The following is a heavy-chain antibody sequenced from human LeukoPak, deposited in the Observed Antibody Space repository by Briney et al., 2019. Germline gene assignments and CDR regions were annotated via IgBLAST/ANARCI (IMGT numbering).Heavy chain of an antibody. CDR2: INHSGST. CDR1: GGSFSGYY. Sequence: SETLSLTCAVYGGSFSGYYCSWIRQPPGKGLEWTGEINHSGSTNYNPSLKSRVTISVDTSKNQFSLKLSSVTAADTAVYYCARGGEEFGELLDNWFDPWGQGTLVTVSS. J-gene: IGHJ5*02. V-gene: IGHV4-34*01. CDR3: ARGGEEFGELLDNWFDP. D-gene: IGHD3-10*01.